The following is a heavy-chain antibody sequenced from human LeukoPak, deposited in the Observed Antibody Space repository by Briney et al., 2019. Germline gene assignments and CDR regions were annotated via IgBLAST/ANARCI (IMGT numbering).Heavy chain of an antibody. CDR2: ISSSSSYI. Sequence: GGSLRLSCAASGFTFSSYSMNWVRQAPGKGLEWVSFISSSSSYIYYADSVKGRLTISRDNAKNSLYLQMNSLRAEDTAVYYCARERSSGWSIDYWGQGTLVTVSS. CDR1: GFTFSSYS. CDR3: ARERSSGWSIDY. V-gene: IGHV3-21*01. D-gene: IGHD6-19*01. J-gene: IGHJ4*02.